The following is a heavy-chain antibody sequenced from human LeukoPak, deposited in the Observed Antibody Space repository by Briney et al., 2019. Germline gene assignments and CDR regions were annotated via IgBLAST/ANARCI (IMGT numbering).Heavy chain of an antibody. Sequence: SETLSLTCTVSGGSISSSSYYWGWIRQPPGKGLEWIGSIYYSGSTYYNPSLKSRVTISVDTSKNQFSLKLSSVTAADTAVYYCARHYYYDSSGRPGFDYWGQGTLVTVSS. J-gene: IGHJ4*02. D-gene: IGHD3-22*01. V-gene: IGHV4-39*01. CDR1: GGSISSSSYY. CDR2: IYYSGST. CDR3: ARHYYYDSSGRPGFDY.